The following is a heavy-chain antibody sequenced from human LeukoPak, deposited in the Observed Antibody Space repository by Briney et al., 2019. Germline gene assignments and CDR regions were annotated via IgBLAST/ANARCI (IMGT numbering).Heavy chain of an antibody. Sequence: PSETLSLTCAVYGGSFSGYYWSWIRQPPGKGLEWIGEINHSGSTNYNPSLKSRVTISVDTSKNQFSLKLSSVTAADTAVYYCARSSFITMIVVASDSWGQGTLVTVSS. CDR2: INHSGST. D-gene: IGHD3-22*01. CDR1: GGSFSGYY. J-gene: IGHJ4*02. CDR3: ARSSFITMIVVASDS. V-gene: IGHV4-34*01.